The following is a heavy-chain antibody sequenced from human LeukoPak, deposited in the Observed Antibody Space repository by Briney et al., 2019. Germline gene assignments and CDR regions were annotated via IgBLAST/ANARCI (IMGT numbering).Heavy chain of an antibody. CDR3: ARLGWLQFPDYFDY. CDR2: IIPILGIA. D-gene: IGHD5-24*01. J-gene: IGHJ4*02. Sequence: ASVKVSCKASGGTFSSYAISWVRQAPGQGLEWMGRIIPILGIANYAQKLQGRVTITADKSTSTAYMELSSLRSEDTAVYYCARLGWLQFPDYFDYWGQGTLVTVSS. V-gene: IGHV1-69*04. CDR1: GGTFSSYA.